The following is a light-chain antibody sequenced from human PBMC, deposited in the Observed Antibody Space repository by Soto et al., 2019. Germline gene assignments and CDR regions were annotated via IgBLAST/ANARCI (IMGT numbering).Light chain of an antibody. Sequence: AILLTQSPSSLSASVGDRVTITCRASQDISGALAWYQQKPGHAPKILLYAVSTLESGVPSRFSGSSSGTDFTLTISSLQPVDLATYYCQQFNSSPITFGQGTKLEIK. CDR2: AVS. V-gene: IGKV1-13*02. J-gene: IGKJ5*01. CDR3: QQFNSSPIT. CDR1: QDISGA.